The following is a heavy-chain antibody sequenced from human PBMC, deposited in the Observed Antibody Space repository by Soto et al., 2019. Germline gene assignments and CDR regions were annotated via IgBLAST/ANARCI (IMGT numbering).Heavy chain of an antibody. CDR2: ISYDGSNK. V-gene: IGHV3-30*18. D-gene: IGHD2-2*01. CDR1: GFTFSSYG. J-gene: IGHJ4*02. Sequence: GGSLRLSCAASGFTFSSYGMHWVRQAPGKGLEWVAVISYDGSNKYYANSVKGRFTISRDNSKNTLYLQMNSLRAEDTAVYYCAKAAAPCSSTRCPFDYWGQGTLVTVSS. CDR3: AKAAAPCSSTRCPFDY.